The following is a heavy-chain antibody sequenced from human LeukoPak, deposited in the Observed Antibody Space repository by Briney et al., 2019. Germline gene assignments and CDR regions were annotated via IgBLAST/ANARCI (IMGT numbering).Heavy chain of an antibody. CDR3: ARGRAYYGSGSSFDY. Sequence: AASVKVSCKASGYTFTSYGISWVRQAPGQGLEWVGWISAYNGETNYAQKFQGRVTMTRNTSISTAYMELSSLRSEDTAVYYCARGRAYYGSGSSFDYWGQGTLVTVSS. D-gene: IGHD3-10*01. V-gene: IGHV1-18*01. CDR2: ISAYNGET. J-gene: IGHJ4*02. CDR1: GYTFTSYG.